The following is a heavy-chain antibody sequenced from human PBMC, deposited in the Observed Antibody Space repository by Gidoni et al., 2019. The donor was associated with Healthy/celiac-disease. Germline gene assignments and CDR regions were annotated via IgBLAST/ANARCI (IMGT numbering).Heavy chain of an antibody. CDR1: GYTFTSYD. J-gene: IGHJ6*03. CDR3: ARASPQYSSSSGGYYYYYMDV. V-gene: IGHV1-8*01. Sequence: QVQLVQSGAEVKKPGASVKVSCKASGYTFTSYDIHWGRQATGQGLEWIGWMNPNSGNTGYAQKFQGRVTMTRNTSISTAYMELSSLRSEDTAVYYCARASPQYSSSSGGYYYYYMDVWGKGTTVTVSS. D-gene: IGHD6-6*01. CDR2: MNPNSGNT.